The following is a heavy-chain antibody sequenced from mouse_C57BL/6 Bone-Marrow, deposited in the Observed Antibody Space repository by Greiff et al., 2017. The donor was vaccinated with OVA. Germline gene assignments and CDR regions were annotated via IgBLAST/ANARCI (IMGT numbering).Heavy chain of an antibody. J-gene: IGHJ3*01. CDR3: AIMITTTGFAY. Sequence: QVHVKQSGAELARPGASVKLSCKASGYTFTSYGISWVKQRTGQGLEWIGEIYPRSGNTYYNEKFKGKATLTADKSSSTAYMELRSLTSEDSAVYFCAIMITTTGFAYWGQGTLVTVSA. V-gene: IGHV1-81*01. CDR2: IYPRSGNT. CDR1: GYTFTSYG. D-gene: IGHD2-4*01.